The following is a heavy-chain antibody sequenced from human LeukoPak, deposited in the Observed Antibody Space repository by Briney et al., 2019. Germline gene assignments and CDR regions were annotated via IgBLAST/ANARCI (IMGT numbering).Heavy chain of an antibody. CDR1: GGSISGYY. D-gene: IGHD4-17*01. CDR2: VPYSGST. CDR3: ARRRLGHYDLDY. Sequence: PSETVSLTCTVSGGSISGYYWNWIRQPPGKGLEWIGYVPYSGSTNYNPSLKSRVTISGDTSKNQFSLKVSSVTAADTAVYYCARRRLGHYDLDYWGQGTLVTVSS. V-gene: IGHV4-59*08. J-gene: IGHJ4*02.